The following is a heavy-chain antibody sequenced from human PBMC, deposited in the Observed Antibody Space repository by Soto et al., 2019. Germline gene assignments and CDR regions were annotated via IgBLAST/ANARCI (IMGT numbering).Heavy chain of an antibody. Sequence: QVQLQESGPGLVRPSGTVSLTCAVSGLSISSDNWWSWVRQPPGKGLEWIGEIHHSGSTNYNPSLTSRVTMSVVPSNDLLALTPNCVSAADAAFYYCARDYCSDPVDWGQGTLVPVSS. J-gene: IGHJ4*02. D-gene: IGHD6-25*01. CDR1: GLSISSDNW. V-gene: IGHV4-4*02. CDR2: IHHSGST. CDR3: ARDYCSDPVD.